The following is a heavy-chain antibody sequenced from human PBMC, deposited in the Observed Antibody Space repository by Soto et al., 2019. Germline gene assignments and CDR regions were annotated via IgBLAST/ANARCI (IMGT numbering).Heavy chain of an antibody. CDR2: ISAYNGNT. V-gene: IGHV1-18*01. Sequence: CKASGYTFTSYGISWVRQAPGQGLEWMGWISAYNGNTNYAQKLQGRVTMTTDTSTSTAYMELRSLRSDDTAVYYCARGPRFYYDFWSGYYRYWGQGTLVTVSS. D-gene: IGHD3-3*01. CDR3: ARGPRFYYDFWSGYYRY. J-gene: IGHJ4*02. CDR1: GYTFTSYG.